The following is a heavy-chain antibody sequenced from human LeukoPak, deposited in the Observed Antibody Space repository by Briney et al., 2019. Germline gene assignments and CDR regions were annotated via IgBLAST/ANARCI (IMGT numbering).Heavy chain of an antibody. CDR1: GFTFSSYA. Sequence: PGGSLRLSCAASGFTFSSYAMSWVRQAPGKGLEWVSAISGSDSSTYYADSVKGRFTISRDNSKNTLYLQMNSLRAEDTAVYYCAKGAYRQQLVPAFDYWGQGTLVTVSS. D-gene: IGHD6-13*01. CDR2: ISGSDSST. CDR3: AKGAYRQQLVPAFDY. V-gene: IGHV3-23*01. J-gene: IGHJ4*02.